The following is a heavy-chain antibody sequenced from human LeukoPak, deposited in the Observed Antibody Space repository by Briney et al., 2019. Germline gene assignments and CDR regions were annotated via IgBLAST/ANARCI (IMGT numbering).Heavy chain of an antibody. V-gene: IGHV1-58*02. D-gene: IGHD4-23*01. J-gene: IGHJ4*02. CDR2: IVVGSGNT. Sequence: GTSVKVSCKASGFTFTSSAMQWVRQARGQRLEWIGWIVVGSGNTNYAQKFQERVTITRDMSTSTAYMELSSLRSEDTAVYYCAASAYGGNSEDYWGQGALVTVSS. CDR3: AASAYGGNSEDY. CDR1: GFTFTSSA.